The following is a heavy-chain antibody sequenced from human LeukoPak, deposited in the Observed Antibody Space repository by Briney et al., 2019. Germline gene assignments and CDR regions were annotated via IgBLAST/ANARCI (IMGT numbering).Heavy chain of an antibody. CDR3: ARDGGYYDSSGYWGAFDI. V-gene: IGHV3-48*01. J-gene: IGHJ3*02. CDR2: ISSSSSTI. Sequence: GGSLRLSCAASGFTFSSYSMNWVRQAPGKGLEWVSYISSSSSTIYYTDSVKGRFTISRDNAKNSLYLQMNSLRAEDTAVYYCARDGGYYDSSGYWGAFDIWGQGTMVTVSS. CDR1: GFTFSSYS. D-gene: IGHD3-22*01.